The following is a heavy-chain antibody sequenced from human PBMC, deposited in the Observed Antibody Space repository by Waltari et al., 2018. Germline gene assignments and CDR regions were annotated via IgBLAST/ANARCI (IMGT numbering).Heavy chain of an antibody. V-gene: IGHV4-59*01. CDR2: IYYSGST. D-gene: IGHD6-6*01. J-gene: IGHJ6*03. CDR3: ARVVAARREYYYYYYMDV. Sequence: QVQLQESGPGLVKPSETLSLTCTVPGGSISSYYWSWIRQPPGKGLEWIGYIYYSGSTNYNPSLKSRVTISVDTSKNQFSLKLSSVTAADTAVYYCARVVAARREYYYYYYMDVWGKGTTVTVSS. CDR1: GGSISSYY.